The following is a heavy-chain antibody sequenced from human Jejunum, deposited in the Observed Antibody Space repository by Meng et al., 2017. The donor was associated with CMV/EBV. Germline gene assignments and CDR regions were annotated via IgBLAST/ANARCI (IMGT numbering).Heavy chain of an antibody. CDR3: ARERTVLTGFLEWLLFNY. D-gene: IGHD3-3*01. CDR1: FSEYC. CDR2: ICHSNSVI. Sequence: FSEYCMYWFGQDPGKGLEWVSRICHSNSVIDYADSVKGRFTISRDNAKNSLYLQMNSLRAEDTALYHCARERTVLTGFLEWLLFNYWGQGTLVTVSS. J-gene: IGHJ4*02. V-gene: IGHV3-21*04.